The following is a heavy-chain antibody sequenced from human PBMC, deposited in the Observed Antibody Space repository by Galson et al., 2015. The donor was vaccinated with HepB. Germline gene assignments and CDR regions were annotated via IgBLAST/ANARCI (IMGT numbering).Heavy chain of an antibody. V-gene: IGHV3-64D*06. J-gene: IGHJ4*02. CDR1: GFTFGHYA. D-gene: IGHD5-12*01. CDR2: VSSDGGTT. Sequence: SLRLSCAASGFTFGHYAIHWVRQAPGKGLEYVSAVSSDGGTTYYADSVKGRFTISRDNSKNTLYLQMNSLRTEDTAVYYCVPNIVATISFDSWGQGTLVTVSS. CDR3: VPNIVATISFDS.